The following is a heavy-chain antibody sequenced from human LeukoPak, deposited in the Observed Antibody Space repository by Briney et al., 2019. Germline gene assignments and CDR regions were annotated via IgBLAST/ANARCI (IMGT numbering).Heavy chain of an antibody. CDR2: ISYDGSNK. Sequence: RGSLRLSCAASGFTFSSYAMHWVRQAPGKGLEWVAFISYDGSNKYYADSVKGRFTISRDNSKNTLYLQMNSLRAEDTAVYYCAKGGVKWELLSPMGFDYWGQGTLVTVSS. CDR1: GFTFSSYA. CDR3: AKGGVKWELLSPMGFDY. V-gene: IGHV3-30-3*01. J-gene: IGHJ4*02. D-gene: IGHD1-26*01.